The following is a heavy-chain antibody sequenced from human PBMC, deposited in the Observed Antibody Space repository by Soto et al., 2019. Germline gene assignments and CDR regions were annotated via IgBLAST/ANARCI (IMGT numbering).Heavy chain of an antibody. CDR2: ISGSGGST. CDR1: GFTFSIYA. CDR3: AKATRGGAATLIRDY. J-gene: IGHJ4*02. D-gene: IGHD6-13*01. V-gene: IGHV3-23*01. Sequence: EVQLLESGGGLVQPGGSLRLSCAAAGFTFSIYAMSWVRQAPGKGLEWVSAISGSGGSTYYADSVKGRFTISRDNSKNTRYLRMSSVRADETAVYDCAKATRGGAATLIRDYWGQGTLVTVSS.